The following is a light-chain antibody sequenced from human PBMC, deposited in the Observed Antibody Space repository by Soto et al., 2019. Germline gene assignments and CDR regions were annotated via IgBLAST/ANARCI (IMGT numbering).Light chain of an antibody. Sequence: IQITQSPSSLSASVGDRVTITCRASQSISSKLNWYQQKPGKVPKLLIYDASSLESGVPSRFSGSGSGTEFTLTISSLQPEDFATYYCQQLNSYPPTFGQGTKVDIK. J-gene: IGKJ1*01. CDR3: QQLNSYPPT. CDR2: DAS. CDR1: QSISSK. V-gene: IGKV1-13*02.